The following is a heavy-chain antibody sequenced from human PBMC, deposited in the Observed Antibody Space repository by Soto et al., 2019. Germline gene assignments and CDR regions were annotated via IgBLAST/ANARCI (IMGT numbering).Heavy chain of an antibody. V-gene: IGHV1-2*04. CDR1: GYSFTDYH. J-gene: IGHJ6*03. CDR3: ARGHSTDCSNDVCSFLYKHDMDV. Sequence: ASVKCYGNASGYSFTDYHIHWVRQAPGQVLDWLGRINPKSGGTSTAQKFQGWVTMTRDRYISTVYMELTRLRSDGTAVYFCARGHSTDCSNDVCSFLYKHDMDVWGK. CDR2: INPKSGGT. D-gene: IGHD2-8*01.